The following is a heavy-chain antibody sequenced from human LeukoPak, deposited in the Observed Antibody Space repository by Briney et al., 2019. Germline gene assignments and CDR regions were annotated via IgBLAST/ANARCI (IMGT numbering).Heavy chain of an antibody. CDR2: ISNSGTTI. Sequence: GRSLRLSCAASGFTFSDYYMSWIRQAPGKGLEWVSYISNSGTTIYYADSVQGRFSISRDNAKNSLYLQMNSLRAEDTALYYCVKGYCSGGTCYRNGFDIWGQGTMVTVSS. D-gene: IGHD2-15*01. J-gene: IGHJ3*02. V-gene: IGHV3-11*04. CDR3: VKGYCSGGTCYRNGFDI. CDR1: GFTFSDYY.